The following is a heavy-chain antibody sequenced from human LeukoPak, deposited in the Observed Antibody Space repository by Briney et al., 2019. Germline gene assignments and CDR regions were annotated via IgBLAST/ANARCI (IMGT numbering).Heavy chain of an antibody. CDR1: GFTFSRHW. V-gene: IGHV3-7*01. Sequence: GGSLRLSCVASGFTFSRHWMAWVRQAPGKGLEWVANIKKDGREIYYMDSVKGRFTISRDNAKNSLYLQMNGLRAEDTAVYYCARRYSTSSVEDFDYWGQGTLVTVSS. J-gene: IGHJ4*02. D-gene: IGHD6-6*01. CDR3: ARRYSTSSVEDFDY. CDR2: IKKDGREI.